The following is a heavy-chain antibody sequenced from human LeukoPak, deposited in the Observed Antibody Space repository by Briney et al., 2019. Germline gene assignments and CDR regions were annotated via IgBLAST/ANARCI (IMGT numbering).Heavy chain of an antibody. Sequence: GGSLRLSCAASGFTVSSNYMSWVRQAPGKGLEWVSVIYSGGSTYYADSVKGRFTISRDNAKNSLYLQMNSLRAEDTAVYYCARETGLTETFDYWGQGTLVTVSS. V-gene: IGHV3-66*01. D-gene: IGHD4-17*01. CDR2: IYSGGST. CDR1: GFTVSSNY. CDR3: ARETGLTETFDY. J-gene: IGHJ4*02.